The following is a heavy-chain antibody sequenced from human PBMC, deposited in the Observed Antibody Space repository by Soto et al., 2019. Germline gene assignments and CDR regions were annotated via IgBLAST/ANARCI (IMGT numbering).Heavy chain of an antibody. CDR1: GDSLNPRVYF. V-gene: IGHV4-39*02. CDR2: IHDGVTA. D-gene: IGHD2-15*01. Sequence: ESGPGLVKPSETLSLTCSLFGDSLNPRVYFWAWIRQPPGKGLEWIGNIHDGVTAEYNLSLGSRVTISVDTSKNRVSLNLRSVTAADTALYFCVRGGGGGAFDLWGRGTLVTVSS. CDR3: VRGGGGGAFDL. J-gene: IGHJ2*01.